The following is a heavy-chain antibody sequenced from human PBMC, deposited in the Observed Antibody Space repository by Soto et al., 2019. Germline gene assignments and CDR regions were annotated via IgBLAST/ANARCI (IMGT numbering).Heavy chain of an antibody. CDR3: ARDRKLELPTLNYYYHYGMDV. D-gene: IGHD1-7*01. CDR1: GFTFSSYA. V-gene: IGHV3-30-3*01. J-gene: IGHJ6*02. Sequence: QVQLVESGGGVVQPGRSLRLSCAASGFTFSSYAMHWVRQAPGKGLEWVAVISYDGSNKYYADSVKGRFTISRDNSKNTLYLQMNSLRAEDTAVYYCARDRKLELPTLNYYYHYGMDVWGQGTTVTVSS. CDR2: ISYDGSNK.